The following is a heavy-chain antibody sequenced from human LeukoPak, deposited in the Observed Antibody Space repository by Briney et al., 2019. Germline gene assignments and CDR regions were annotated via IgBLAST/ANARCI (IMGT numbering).Heavy chain of an antibody. Sequence: PGGSLRLSCAGSGFDFDDYAMSWVRQAPGKGLEWVSAISGSGGSTYYADSVKGRFTISRDNSKNTLYLQMNSLRAEDTAVYYCATGSGVGAFDIWGQGTMVTVSS. CDR2: ISGSGGST. V-gene: IGHV3-23*01. CDR1: GFDFDDYA. D-gene: IGHD3-3*01. J-gene: IGHJ3*02. CDR3: ATGSGVGAFDI.